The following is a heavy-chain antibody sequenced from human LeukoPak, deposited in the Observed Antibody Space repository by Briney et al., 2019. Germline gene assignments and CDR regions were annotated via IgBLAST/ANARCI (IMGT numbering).Heavy chain of an antibody. J-gene: IGHJ4*02. CDR1: GFTFSSYG. CDR3: AKHSGSYFIYYVDS. Sequence: GGSLRLSCAASGFTFSSYGMSWVRQAPGKRLEWVSTISGSGYNTYYADSVKGRFSISRDNSANTLYLHMNSLRAEDTALYYCAKHSGSYFIYYVDSWGQGTLVTVSS. D-gene: IGHD1-26*01. CDR2: ISGSGYNT. V-gene: IGHV3-23*01.